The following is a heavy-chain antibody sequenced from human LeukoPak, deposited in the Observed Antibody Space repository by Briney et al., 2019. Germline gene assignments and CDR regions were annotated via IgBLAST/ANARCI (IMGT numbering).Heavy chain of an antibody. CDR3: ARDLSSGGWTLEFDY. V-gene: IGHV1-18*01. Sequence: ASLKVSSTTSGYTLTTYGVTWVRQAPGQGLQWMGGISAHTGNTKYAEKYQGRISLTTDTSAPTAYMELRSVTSDDTAVYYCARDLSSGGWTLEFDYWGQGSLVTVAS. CDR1: GYTLTTYG. D-gene: IGHD1-1*01. J-gene: IGHJ4*02. CDR2: ISAHTGNT.